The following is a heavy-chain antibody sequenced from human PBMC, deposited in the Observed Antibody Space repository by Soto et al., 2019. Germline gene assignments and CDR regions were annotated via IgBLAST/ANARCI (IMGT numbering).Heavy chain of an antibody. J-gene: IGHJ4*02. Sequence: PSETLSLTCAVSGYSISSGYYWGWIRQPPGKGLEWIGSIYHSGSTYYNPSLKSRVTISVDTSKNQFSLRLSSVTAADTAVYYCARGPLPRLYYFDYWGQGTLVTVSS. CDR2: IYHSGST. V-gene: IGHV4-38-2*01. CDR1: GYSISSGYY. D-gene: IGHD1-26*01. CDR3: ARGPLPRLYYFDY.